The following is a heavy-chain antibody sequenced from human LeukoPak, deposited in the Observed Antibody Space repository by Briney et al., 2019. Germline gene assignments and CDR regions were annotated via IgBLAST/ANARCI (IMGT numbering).Heavy chain of an antibody. Sequence: SETLSLTCTVSGGSISSGGYYWSWIRQHQGKGLEWIGYTYYSGSTYYNPSLKSRVTISVDTSKNQFSLKLSSVTAADTAVYYCARDIGYCSGGSCEGLDAFDIWGQGTMVTVSS. CDR2: TYYSGST. D-gene: IGHD2-15*01. CDR1: GGSISSGGYY. V-gene: IGHV4-31*03. CDR3: ARDIGYCSGGSCEGLDAFDI. J-gene: IGHJ3*02.